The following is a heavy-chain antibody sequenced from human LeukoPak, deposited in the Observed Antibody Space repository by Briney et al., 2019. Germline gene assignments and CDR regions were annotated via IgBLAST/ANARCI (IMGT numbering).Heavy chain of an antibody. D-gene: IGHD2-21*01. CDR1: GGSISSYY. J-gene: IGHJ3*02. CDR3: ARHGDPDAFDI. V-gene: IGHV4-4*09. Sequence: SETLSLTCTVSGGSISSYYWSWIRQPPGKGLEWIGYIYTSGSTNYNPSLKSRVTISVDTSKNQFSLKLSSVTAADTAVYYCARHGDPDAFDIWGQGQWSPSLQ. CDR2: IYTSGST.